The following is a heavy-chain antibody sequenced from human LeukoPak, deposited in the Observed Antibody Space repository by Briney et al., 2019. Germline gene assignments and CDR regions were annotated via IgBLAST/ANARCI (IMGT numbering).Heavy chain of an antibody. V-gene: IGHV4-30-2*01. CDR1: GGSISSGGYS. J-gene: IGHJ4*02. CDR2: IYHSGST. CDR3: ASHFGYCSGGSCYRYFDY. Sequence: SQTLSLTCAVSGGSISSGGYSWSWIRQPPGKGLEWIGYIYHSGSTYYNPSLKSRVTISVDRSKNQFSLKLSSVTAADTAVYYRASHFGYCSGGSCYRYFDYWGQGTLVTVSS. D-gene: IGHD2-15*01.